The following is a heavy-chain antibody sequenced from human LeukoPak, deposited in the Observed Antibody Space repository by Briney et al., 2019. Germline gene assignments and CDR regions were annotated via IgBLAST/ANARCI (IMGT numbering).Heavy chain of an antibody. CDR3: ARGAVTTDTAEYFQH. D-gene: IGHD4-17*01. J-gene: IGHJ1*01. V-gene: IGHV1-2*02. Sequence: GASVKVSCKAFGYTFTGYYMHWVRQAPGQGLEWMGWINPNSGGTNYAQKFQGRVTMTRDTSISTAYMELSRLRSDDTAVYYCARGAVTTDTAEYFQHWGQGTLVTVSS. CDR1: GYTFTGYY. CDR2: INPNSGGT.